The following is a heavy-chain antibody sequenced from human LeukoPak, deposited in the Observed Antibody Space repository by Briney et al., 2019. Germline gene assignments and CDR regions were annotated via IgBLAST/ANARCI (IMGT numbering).Heavy chain of an antibody. Sequence: GGSQRLSCAASGFIFNNYALSWVRQAPGKGLEWVSSISCGGDNTYYADSVKGRFTISRDNSNNTLYLQMHSLRAEDTALYYFANSRSSGSGSSNYWGQGTLVIVAS. CDR2: ISCGGDNT. J-gene: IGHJ4*02. CDR1: GFIFNNYA. D-gene: IGHD2-15*01. V-gene: IGHV3-23*01. CDR3: ANSRSSGSGSSNY.